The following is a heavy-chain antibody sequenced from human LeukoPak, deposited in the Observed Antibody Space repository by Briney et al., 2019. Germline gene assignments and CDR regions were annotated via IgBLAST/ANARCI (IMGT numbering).Heavy chain of an antibody. V-gene: IGHV4-39*01. J-gene: IGHJ4*02. CDR3: ASLAVAGLSEGY. Sequence: PSETLSLTCTVSGGSISSDSYYWAWIRQPPGKGLEWIASIYYSRSTYYNPSLKSRVTISVDTSRNQFSLKLSSVTAADTAVYYCASLAVAGLSEGYWGQGTLVIVSS. CDR2: IYYSRST. D-gene: IGHD6-19*01. CDR1: GGSISSDSYY.